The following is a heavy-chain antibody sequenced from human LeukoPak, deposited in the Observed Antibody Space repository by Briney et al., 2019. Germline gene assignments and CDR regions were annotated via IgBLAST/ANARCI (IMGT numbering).Heavy chain of an antibody. CDR1: GYTFTGYY. Sequence: GASVKVSCKASGYTFTGYYMHWVRQAPGQGLAWMGWINPNSGGTNYAQKFQGRVTMTRDTSISTAYMELSRLRSDDTAVYYCARVLGNYYDSSGYDYWGQGTLVTVSS. J-gene: IGHJ4*02. CDR2: INPNSGGT. D-gene: IGHD3-22*01. CDR3: ARVLGNYYDSSGYDY. V-gene: IGHV1-2*02.